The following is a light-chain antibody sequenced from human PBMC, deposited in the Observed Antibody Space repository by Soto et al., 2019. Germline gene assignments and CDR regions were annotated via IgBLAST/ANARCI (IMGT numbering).Light chain of an antibody. CDR2: GAS. CDR3: QQYDNSLWT. CDR1: QKIGSY. V-gene: IGKV1-39*01. Sequence: DIHMTQSPSTLSASPGDSVTLSCRASQKIGSYLAWYQQKPGKAPRLLIYGASNMQSGVPSRFSGSGSGTDFALTISSLQSEDFAVYYCQQYDNSLWTFGQGTKVDIK. J-gene: IGKJ1*01.